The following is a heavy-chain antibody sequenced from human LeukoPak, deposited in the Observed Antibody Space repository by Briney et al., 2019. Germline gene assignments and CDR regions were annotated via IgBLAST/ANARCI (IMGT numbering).Heavy chain of an antibody. V-gene: IGHV3-23*01. Sequence: GGSLRLSCAASGFTFKNYAMSWVRQAPGRGLEWVSGISRSGGSTYYADSVKGWFTISRDNSKNTLFLQMNSLRADDTAVYYCAKEPYGDSGLVLGCWGQGTLVTVPS. CDR1: GFTFKNYA. CDR2: ISRSGGST. CDR3: AKEPYGDSGLVLGC. J-gene: IGHJ4*02. D-gene: IGHD4-17*01.